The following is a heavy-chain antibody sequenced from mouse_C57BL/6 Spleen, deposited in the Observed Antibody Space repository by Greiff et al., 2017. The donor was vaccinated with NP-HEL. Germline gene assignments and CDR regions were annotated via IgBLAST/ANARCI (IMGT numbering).Heavy chain of an antibody. Sequence: QVQLQQPGAELVRPGSSVKLSCKASGYTFTSYWMHWVKQRPIQGLEWIVNIDPSDSETHYNQKFKDKATLTVDKSSSTAYMQLSSLTSEDSAVYYCARGAAQATGFAYWGQGTLVTVSA. CDR1: GYTFTSYW. CDR2: IDPSDSET. D-gene: IGHD3-2*02. J-gene: IGHJ3*01. V-gene: IGHV1-52*01. CDR3: ARGAAQATGFAY.